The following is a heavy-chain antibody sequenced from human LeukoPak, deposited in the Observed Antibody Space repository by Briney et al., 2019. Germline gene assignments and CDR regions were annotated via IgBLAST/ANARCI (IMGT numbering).Heavy chain of an antibody. CDR1: GFTFSRHW. J-gene: IGHJ4*02. Sequence: GGSLRLSCAASGFTFSRHWMTWVRQAPGKGLEWVANIKQDGSEKYYVDSVKGRFTISRDNAKNSRYARDEYLWSGYYPNQAFDYWGQGTLVTVSS. CDR2: IKQDGSEK. D-gene: IGHD3-3*01. V-gene: IGHV3-7*01. CDR3: DY.